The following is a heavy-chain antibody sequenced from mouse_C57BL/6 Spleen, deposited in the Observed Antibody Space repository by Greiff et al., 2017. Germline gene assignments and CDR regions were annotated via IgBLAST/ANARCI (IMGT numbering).Heavy chain of an antibody. Sequence: EVKLMESGGGLVKPGGSLKLSCAASGFTFSSYAMSWVRQTPEKRLEWVGTINDGGSYTYYPDNVKGRFTISRDNAKNNLYLQMSHLKSEDTAMYYCARDYGSSFDYWGQGTTLTVSS. J-gene: IGHJ2*01. CDR2: INDGGSYT. CDR1: GFTFSSYA. CDR3: ARDYGSSFDY. V-gene: IGHV5-4*01. D-gene: IGHD1-1*01.